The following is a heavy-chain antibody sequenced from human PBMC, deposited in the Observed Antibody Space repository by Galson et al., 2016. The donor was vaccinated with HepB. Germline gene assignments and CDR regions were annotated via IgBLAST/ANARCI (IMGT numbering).Heavy chain of an antibody. D-gene: IGHD5-12*01. J-gene: IGHJ4*02. CDR1: GYTFTTYY. CDR2: INPSDGFT. Sequence: SVKVSCKASGYTFTTYYMHWVRQAPGQGLEWMGIINPSDGFTSYAQKFQGRVTMTRDTSTSTVYMDLSSLRSEDTAVYYCARGADSGYDLGDYWSQGTLVTVSS. V-gene: IGHV1-46*01. CDR3: ARGADSGYDLGDY.